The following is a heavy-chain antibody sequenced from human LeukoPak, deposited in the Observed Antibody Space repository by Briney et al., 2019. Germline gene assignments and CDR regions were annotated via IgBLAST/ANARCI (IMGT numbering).Heavy chain of an antibody. CDR1: GGPISSSNW. CDR3: ARTAMVRGLVFDY. D-gene: IGHD3-10*01. J-gene: IGHJ4*02. Sequence: PSGTLSLTCDVSGGPISSSNWWSWVRQPPGKGLEWIGEIYHSGSTNYNPSLKSRVTISVDKSKNQFSLKLSSVTAADTAVYYCARTAMVRGLVFDYWGQGTLVTVSS. CDR2: IYHSGST. V-gene: IGHV4-4*02.